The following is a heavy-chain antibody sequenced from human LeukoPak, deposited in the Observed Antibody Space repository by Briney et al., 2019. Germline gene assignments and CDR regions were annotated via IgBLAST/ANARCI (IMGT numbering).Heavy chain of an antibody. V-gene: IGHV3-30-3*01. CDR1: GYTFSSYA. D-gene: IGHD6-13*01. J-gene: IGHJ4*02. Sequence: GGSLRLSCAGSGYTFSSYAMHWVRQAPGKGLEWVAVISYDGSNKYYADSVKGRFTLSRDNSKNTLYLQMNSLRAEDTAVYYCTTAIRAAGSRNWGQGTLVSVSS. CDR2: ISYDGSNK. CDR3: TTAIRAAGSRN.